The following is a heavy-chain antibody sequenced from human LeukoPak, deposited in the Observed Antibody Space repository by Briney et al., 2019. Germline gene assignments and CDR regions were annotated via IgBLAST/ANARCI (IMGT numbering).Heavy chain of an antibody. J-gene: IGHJ4*02. V-gene: IGHV3-23*01. D-gene: IGHD3-10*01. CDR1: GFTFSSYA. Sequence: GGSLRLSCAASGFTFSSYAMRWVRHAPGKGLEWGSSISGSGGSTYYAASVKGRFTISRDNSKNTLYLQMNSLRAEDTAVYYCAKARITMVRGAYPYWGQGTLVTVSS. CDR3: AKARITMVRGAYPY. CDR2: ISGSGGST.